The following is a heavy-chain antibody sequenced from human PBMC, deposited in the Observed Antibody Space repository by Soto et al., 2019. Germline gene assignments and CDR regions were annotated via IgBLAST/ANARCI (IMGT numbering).Heavy chain of an antibody. Sequence: GESLKISCKGSGYSFTSYWIGWVRQMPGKGLEWMGIIYPGDSDTRYSPSFQGQVTISADKSISTAYLQWSSLKASDTAMYYCARSQYCSSTSCYGFDYWGQGALVTVSS. V-gene: IGHV5-51*01. CDR3: ARSQYCSSTSCYGFDY. J-gene: IGHJ4*02. D-gene: IGHD2-2*01. CDR1: GYSFTSYW. CDR2: IYPGDSDT.